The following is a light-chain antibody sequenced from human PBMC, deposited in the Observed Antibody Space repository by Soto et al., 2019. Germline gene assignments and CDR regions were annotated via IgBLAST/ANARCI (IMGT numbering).Light chain of an antibody. CDR1: QSVASSF. CDR2: GAS. CDR3: QQFATSPYS. Sequence: EIVLTQSPGTLSLSPGERATLSCRASQSVASSFLAWYQQKPGQAPRLLIDGASSRATGLPDRFSSSGSGKDFTLTITSLEHEDFAVYYCQQFATSPYSFGPGTTVDVK. V-gene: IGKV3-20*01. J-gene: IGKJ3*01.